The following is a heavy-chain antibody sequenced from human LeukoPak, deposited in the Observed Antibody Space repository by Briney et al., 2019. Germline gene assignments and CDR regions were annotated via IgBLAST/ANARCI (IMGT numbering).Heavy chain of an antibody. Sequence: GGSLRLSCAASGFTFDDYAMHWVRQAPGKGLEWVSGISWNSGSIGYADSVKGRFTISRDNAMNSLYLQMNSLRAEDTAVYYCARDWGGYCSSTSCYSHMDVWGKGTTVTVSS. J-gene: IGHJ6*03. V-gene: IGHV3-9*01. CDR3: ARDWGGYCSSTSCYSHMDV. D-gene: IGHD2-2*01. CDR1: GFTFDDYA. CDR2: ISWNSGSI.